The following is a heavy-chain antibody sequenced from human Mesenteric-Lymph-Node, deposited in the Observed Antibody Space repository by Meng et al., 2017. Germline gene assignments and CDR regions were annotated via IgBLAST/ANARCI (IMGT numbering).Heavy chain of an antibody. CDR1: CRSSSSGDYY. J-gene: IGHJ5*02. V-gene: IGHV4-30-4*01. CDR3: ARTNYGDYNWFDP. Sequence: QGQLTEAGPGLVKPAQTLSLTCTVSCRSSSSGDYYWSWIRQPPGKGLEWIGYIYYSGSTYYNPSLRSRVAISIDTSKNQFSLKLTSVPAADTAVYFCARTNYGDYNWFDPWGQGTLVTVSS. CDR2: IYYSGST. D-gene: IGHD4-17*01.